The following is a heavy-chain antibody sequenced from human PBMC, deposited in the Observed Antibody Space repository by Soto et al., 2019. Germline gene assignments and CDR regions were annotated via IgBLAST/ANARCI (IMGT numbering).Heavy chain of an antibody. D-gene: IGHD3-10*01. Sequence: GGSLRLSCAASGFTFSSYSMNWVRQAPGKGLEWVSSISSSSSYIYYADSVKGRFTISRDNAKNSLYLQMNSLRAEDTAVYYCASGALITMVRGVIGWFDPWGQGTLVTVSS. CDR2: ISSSSSYI. CDR1: GFTFSSYS. J-gene: IGHJ5*02. CDR3: ASGALITMVRGVIGWFDP. V-gene: IGHV3-21*01.